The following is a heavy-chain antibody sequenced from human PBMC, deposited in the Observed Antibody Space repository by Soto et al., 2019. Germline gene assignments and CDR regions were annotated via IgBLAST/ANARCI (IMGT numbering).Heavy chain of an antibody. J-gene: IGHJ4*02. V-gene: IGHV1-69*13. CDR2: IIPIFGTA. CDR1: GGTFSSYA. CDR3: ARVYYDSSGIKYYFDY. Sequence: GASVKVSCKASGGTFSSYAISWVRQAPGQGLEWMGGIIPIFGTANYAQKFQGRVTITADESTSTAYMELSSLRSEDTAVYYCARVYYDSSGIKYYFDYWGQGTLVTVPS. D-gene: IGHD3-22*01.